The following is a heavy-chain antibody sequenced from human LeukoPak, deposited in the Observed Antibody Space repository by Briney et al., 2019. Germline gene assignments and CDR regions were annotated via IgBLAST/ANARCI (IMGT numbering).Heavy chain of an antibody. V-gene: IGHV4-39*01. CDR1: GGSISSSSYY. CDR3: ARHTRSIAVAGTGLNYFDY. Sequence: PSETLSLTCTVSGGSISSSSYYWGWIRQPPGKGLEWIGSIYYSGSTYYNPSLKSRVTISVDTSKNQFSLKLSSVTAADTAVCYCARHTRSIAVAGTGLNYFDYWGQGTLVTVSS. D-gene: IGHD6-19*01. CDR2: IYYSGST. J-gene: IGHJ4*02.